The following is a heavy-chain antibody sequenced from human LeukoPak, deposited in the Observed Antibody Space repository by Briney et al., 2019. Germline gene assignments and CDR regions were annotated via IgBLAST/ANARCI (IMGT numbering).Heavy chain of an antibody. D-gene: IGHD2-2*02. CDR1: GFTFSSYG. Sequence: GGSLRLSCAASGFTFSSYGMHWVRQAPGKGLEWVAVISYDGSNKYYADSVKGRFTISRDNSKNTLYLQMNSLRAEDTAVYYCAKGACSSTSCYKSTKYYFDYWGQGTLVTVSS. CDR3: AKGACSSTSCYKSTKYYFDY. CDR2: ISYDGSNK. J-gene: IGHJ4*02. V-gene: IGHV3-30*18.